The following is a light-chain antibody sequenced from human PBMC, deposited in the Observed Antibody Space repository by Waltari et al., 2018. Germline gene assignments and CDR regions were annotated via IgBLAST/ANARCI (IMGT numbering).Light chain of an antibody. CDR2: EGS. Sequence: QSALTQPASVSGSPGQSITISCTGTSSDVGSYNLVSWYQQHPGKAPKLMNYEGSKRPSGVSNRFSGSKSCNTASLTISGLQAEDEADYYCCSYAGSSTVVFGGGTKLTVL. CDR3: CSYAGSSTVV. CDR1: SSDVGSYNL. J-gene: IGLJ2*01. V-gene: IGLV2-23*01.